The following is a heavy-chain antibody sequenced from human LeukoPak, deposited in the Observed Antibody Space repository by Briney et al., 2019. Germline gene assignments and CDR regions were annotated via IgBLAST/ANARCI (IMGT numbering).Heavy chain of an antibody. CDR1: GFNFSDYY. D-gene: IGHD2-2*01. CDR2: ISSSGFST. V-gene: IGHV3-11*01. Sequence: GGSLRLSCAASGFNFSDYYMSWIRQAPGKGLEWVSYISSSGFSTYYAGSVRGRFTISRDNSKNTLYLQMNSLRAEDTAVYYCAKADIVVVPAAMIGYWGQGTLVTVSS. CDR3: AKADIVVVPAAMIGY. J-gene: IGHJ4*02.